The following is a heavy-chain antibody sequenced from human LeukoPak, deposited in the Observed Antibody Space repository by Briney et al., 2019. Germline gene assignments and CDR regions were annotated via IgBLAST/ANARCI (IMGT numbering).Heavy chain of an antibody. CDR1: GFSFSDYW. D-gene: IGHD3-22*01. V-gene: IGHV3-7*01. J-gene: IGHJ4*02. CDR2: IKEDGSAE. Sequence: GGSLRLSCVASGFSFSDYWMSWVRQVPGKGLEWVANIKEDGSAEYYVDSVKGRFTISRDNAKNSLYLQMSSLRAEDTAVYYCARARSGYYFDYWGQGTLVTVSS. CDR3: ARARSGYYFDY.